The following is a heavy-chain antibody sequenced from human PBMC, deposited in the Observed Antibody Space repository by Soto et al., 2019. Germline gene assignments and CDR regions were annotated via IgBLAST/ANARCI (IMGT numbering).Heavy chain of an antibody. CDR3: ARSSTVTQPPSYYYYGMDV. Sequence: ESLKISCKGSGYSFTSYWIGWVRQMPGKGLEWMGIIYPGDSDTRYSPSFQGQVTISADKSISTAYLQWSSLKASDTAMYYCARSSTVTQPPSYYYYGMDVWGQGTTVTVSS. V-gene: IGHV5-51*01. CDR1: GYSFTSYW. CDR2: IYPGDSDT. J-gene: IGHJ6*02. D-gene: IGHD4-17*01.